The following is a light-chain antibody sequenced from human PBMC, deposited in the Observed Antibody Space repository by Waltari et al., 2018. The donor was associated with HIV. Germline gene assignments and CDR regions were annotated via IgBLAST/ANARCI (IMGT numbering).Light chain of an antibody. CDR3: CSYAGSYTLV. Sequence: QSALTQPASVSGSPGQSITISCTGTSDDIGLYNFVSWYQKHPDKAPQLIIYGNTNRPSGVSYRFSGSKSDNTASLTISGLQAEDEADYYCCSYAGSYTLVFGGGTKLTVL. V-gene: IGLV2-14*01. CDR1: SDDIGLYNF. J-gene: IGLJ3*02. CDR2: GNT.